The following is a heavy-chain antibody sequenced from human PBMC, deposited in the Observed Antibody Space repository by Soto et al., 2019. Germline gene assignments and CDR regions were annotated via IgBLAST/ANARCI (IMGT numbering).Heavy chain of an antibody. V-gene: IGHV5-51*01. J-gene: IGHJ4*02. D-gene: IGHD3-10*01. CDR1: GYNFAGYW. CDR3: VRQWDYYGRGGHYSDY. CDR2: IYPSDSDT. Sequence: PGESLKISCKGSGYNFAGYWIAWVRQMPGKGLELMGIIYPSDSDTRYRPSFQGQVTISTDNSISTAYLQWSSLKASDSAMYYCVRQWDYYGRGGHYSDYWGQGTLVTVSS.